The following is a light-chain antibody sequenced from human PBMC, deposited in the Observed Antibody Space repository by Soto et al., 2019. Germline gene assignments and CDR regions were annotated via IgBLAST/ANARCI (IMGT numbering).Light chain of an antibody. V-gene: IGLV2-14*01. CDR3: SSYTSSSFGV. J-gene: IGLJ1*01. CDR1: SSDVGGYNY. CDR2: DVS. Sequence: QSALTQPASVSGSPGQSITISCTGTSSDVGGYNYVSWYQQHPGKAPKLMIYDVSNRPSGVSNRFSGSKSGNTASLTISGLQAEDEADYYCSSYTSSSFGVFGTGTKHTVL.